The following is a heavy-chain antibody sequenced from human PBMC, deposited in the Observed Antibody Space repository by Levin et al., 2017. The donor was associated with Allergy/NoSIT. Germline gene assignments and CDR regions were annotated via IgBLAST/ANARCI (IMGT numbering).Heavy chain of an antibody. CDR3: ARDDRRPGSESLWVGGDFDY. Sequence: PGGSLRLSCAASGFSISTYWMSWVRQAPGKGLEWVANIQQDGSETYYVDSVKGRFTISRDNAKKTLYLRMTSLRDEDTAVYYCARDDRRPGSESLWVGGDFDYWGPGTRVTVSS. CDR1: GFSISTYW. D-gene: IGHD3-10*01. CDR2: IQQDGSET. J-gene: IGHJ4*02. V-gene: IGHV3-7*01.